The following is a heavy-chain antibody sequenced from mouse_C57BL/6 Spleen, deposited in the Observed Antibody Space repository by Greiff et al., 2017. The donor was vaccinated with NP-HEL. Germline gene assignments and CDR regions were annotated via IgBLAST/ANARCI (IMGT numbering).Heavy chain of an antibody. J-gene: IGHJ2*01. CDR1: GFTFSDAW. V-gene: IGHV6-6*01. Sequence: EVQLVESGGGLVQPGGSMKLSCAASGFTFSDAWMDWVRQSPEKGLEWVAEIRNKANNHATYYAESVKGRFTISRDDSKSSVYLQMNSLRAEDTGIYYCTRITTVVPFDYWGQGTTLTVSS. D-gene: IGHD1-1*01. CDR3: TRITTVVPFDY. CDR2: IRNKANNHAT.